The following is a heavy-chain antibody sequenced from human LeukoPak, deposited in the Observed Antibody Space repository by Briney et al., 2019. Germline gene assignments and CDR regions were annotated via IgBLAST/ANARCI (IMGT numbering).Heavy chain of an antibody. D-gene: IGHD2-15*01. Sequence: PGGSLRLSCAASGFTFSSYSMNWVRQAPGKGLEWVSSISSSSSYIYYADSVKGRFTISRDNAKNSLYLQMNSLRAEDTAVYYCAGDLEEYCSGGSCSLFDYWGQGTLVTVSS. V-gene: IGHV3-21*01. CDR3: AGDLEEYCSGGSCSLFDY. CDR2: ISSSSSYI. CDR1: GFTFSSYS. J-gene: IGHJ4*02.